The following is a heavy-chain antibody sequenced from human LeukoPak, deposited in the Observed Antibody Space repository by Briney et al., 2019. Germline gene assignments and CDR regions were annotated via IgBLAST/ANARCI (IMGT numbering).Heavy chain of an antibody. D-gene: IGHD2-8*01. V-gene: IGHV1-18*01. CDR3: ALISYCTTITCFFLDY. Sequence: ASVKVSCKASGYTFTNYHITWVRQAPGQGLEWMGWISTNDGNTNYAQNLQGRVTMTKDTSTSTAYMELRSLRSDDTAVYYCALISYCTTITCFFLDYWGQGTLVTVSS. CDR1: GYTFTNYH. CDR2: ISTNDGNT. J-gene: IGHJ4*02.